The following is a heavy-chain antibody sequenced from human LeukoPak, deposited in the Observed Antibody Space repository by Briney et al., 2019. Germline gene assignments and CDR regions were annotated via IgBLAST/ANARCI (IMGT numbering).Heavy chain of an antibody. CDR1: GGSISSSSYY. J-gene: IGHJ2*01. D-gene: IGHD3-22*01. V-gene: IGHV4-39*07. CDR3: ARDTYYYDSSGYYYVPNWYFDL. CDR2: IYYSGST. Sequence: SETLSLTCTVSGGSISSSSYYWGWIRQPPGKGLEWIGSIYYSGSTYYNPSLKSRVTISVDTSKNQFSLKLSSVTAADTAVYYCARDTYYYDSSGYYYVPNWYFDLWGRGTLVTVSS.